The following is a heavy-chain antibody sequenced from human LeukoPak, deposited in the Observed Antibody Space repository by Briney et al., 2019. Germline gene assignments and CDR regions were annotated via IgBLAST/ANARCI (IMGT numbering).Heavy chain of an antibody. J-gene: IGHJ4*02. CDR2: ISWNSDSI. D-gene: IGHD6-13*01. Sequence: PGGSPRLSCAASGFTFDNYAMHWVRQAPGKGLEWVSGISWNSDSIGYADSVKGRFTISRDNAKNSLYLQMNSLRAEDTALYYCAKASAGTAFDYWGQGTLVTVSS. CDR1: GFTFDNYA. V-gene: IGHV3-9*01. CDR3: AKASAGTAFDY.